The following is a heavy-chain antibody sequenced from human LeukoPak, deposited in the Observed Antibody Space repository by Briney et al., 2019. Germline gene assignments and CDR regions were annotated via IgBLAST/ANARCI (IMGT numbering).Heavy chain of an antibody. V-gene: IGHV3-48*03. CDR2: ISSRGDTI. Sequence: GGSLRLSCTASGFTISSCEKNSVRQAPGKGLEWVSYISSRGDTIYYADSVKGRFTISRDNAKNSLYPHMNSLRAEDTAVYHCARDRDSSGYYLIAFWGQRTLVTVSS. D-gene: IGHD3-22*01. CDR1: GFTISSCE. J-gene: IGHJ4*02. CDR3: ARDRDSSGYYLIAF.